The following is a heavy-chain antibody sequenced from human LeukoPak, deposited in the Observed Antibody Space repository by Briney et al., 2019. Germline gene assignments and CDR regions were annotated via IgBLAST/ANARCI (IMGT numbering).Heavy chain of an antibody. CDR1: GYTFTSYG. D-gene: IGHD2-2*01. CDR3: ARDGDQLPHGGYMDV. Sequence: EASVKVSCKASGYTFTSYGISWVRQAPGQGLEWMGWISAYNGNTNYAQKLQGRVTMTTDTSTSTAYMELRSLRSDDTAVYYCARDGDQLPHGGYMDVWGKGTTVTVSS. CDR2: ISAYNGNT. J-gene: IGHJ6*03. V-gene: IGHV1-18*01.